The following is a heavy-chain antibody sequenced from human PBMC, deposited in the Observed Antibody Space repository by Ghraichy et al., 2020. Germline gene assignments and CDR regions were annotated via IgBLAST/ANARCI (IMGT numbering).Heavy chain of an antibody. J-gene: IGHJ4*02. CDR2: INHSGST. Sequence: GSLRLSCAVYGGSFSGFSWSWIRQPPGKGLEYIGEINHSGSTNYNPSLKSRVTISIDTSKNHFSLKLNSVTTADTAIYYCARGATVIPDFWGQGTLVTVSS. V-gene: IGHV4-34*01. CDR1: GGSFSGFS. CDR3: ARGATVIPDF. D-gene: IGHD4-17*01.